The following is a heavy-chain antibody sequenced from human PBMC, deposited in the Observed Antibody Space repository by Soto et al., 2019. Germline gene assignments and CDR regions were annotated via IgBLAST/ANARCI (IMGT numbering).Heavy chain of an antibody. Sequence: EVQLVESGGGLVQPGGSLRLSCAASGFTFSSYWMHWVRQAPGKGLVWVSRTNEDGSTINYADSVKGRFTISRDNAKNTLYVEMNGLRAEDTVVYYCTRDRGGRGGYWGQGTLVTVSS. V-gene: IGHV3-74*01. CDR1: GFTFSSYW. D-gene: IGHD3-16*01. CDR3: TRDRGGRGGY. J-gene: IGHJ4*02. CDR2: TNEDGSTI.